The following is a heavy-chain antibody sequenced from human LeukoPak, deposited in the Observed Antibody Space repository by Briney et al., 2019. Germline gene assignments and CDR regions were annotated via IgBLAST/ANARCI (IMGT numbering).Heavy chain of an antibody. CDR1: GFTFDDYA. D-gene: IGHD4-17*01. Sequence: PGGSLRLSCAASGFTFDDYAMHWVRQAPGKGLEWVSSISSRSSHIYYADSVKGRFTISRDNAQNSLYLQLNSLRAEDDTAMYYCARDRTTVTTKSEAFDIWGQGTMVTVSS. CDR2: ISSRSSHI. J-gene: IGHJ3*02. V-gene: IGHV3-21*01. CDR3: ARDRTTVTTKSEAFDI.